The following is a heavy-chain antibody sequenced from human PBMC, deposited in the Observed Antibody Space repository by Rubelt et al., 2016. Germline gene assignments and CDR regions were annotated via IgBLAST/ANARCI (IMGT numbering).Heavy chain of an antibody. Sequence: VQLLESGGGVVQPGRSLRLSCAASGFTFSTYNIHWVRQAPGRGLEWVAIIRYDGSNQYYADSVKGRFTISRDNSKNTLYLQMNSLSAEDTAVYYCVSDPRDGDYTLDYWGQGTLVTVSS. J-gene: IGHJ4*02. CDR2: IRYDGSNQ. CDR3: VSDPRDGDYTLDY. V-gene: IGHV3-33*01. CDR1: GFTFSTYN. D-gene: IGHD4-17*01.